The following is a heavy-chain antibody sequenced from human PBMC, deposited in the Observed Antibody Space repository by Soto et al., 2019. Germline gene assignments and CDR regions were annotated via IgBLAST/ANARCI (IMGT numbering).Heavy chain of an antibody. Sequence: SVKVSCKASGGTFSSYAISWVRQAPGQGLEWMGGIIPIFGTANYAQKFQGRVTITADESTSTAYMELSSLRSEDTAVYYCARGRGGSYRYYYYGMDVWGQGTTVTVS. V-gene: IGHV1-69*13. CDR2: IIPIFGTA. CDR1: GGTFSSYA. J-gene: IGHJ6*02. CDR3: ARGRGGSYRYYYYGMDV. D-gene: IGHD1-26*01.